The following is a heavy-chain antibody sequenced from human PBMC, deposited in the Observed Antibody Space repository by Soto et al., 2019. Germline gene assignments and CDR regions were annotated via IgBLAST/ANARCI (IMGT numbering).Heavy chain of an antibody. Sequence: GSLRLACAASGLSLSDYYMSWIRQAPGKGLEWVSYISSSGSTIYYADSVKGRFTISRDNAKNSLYLQMNSLRAEDTAVYYSARGLLTIFGPRLYYFDYWGQGTLVTVSA. D-gene: IGHD3-3*01. CDR1: GLSLSDYY. CDR3: ARGLLTIFGPRLYYFDY. V-gene: IGHV3-11*01. CDR2: ISSSGSTI. J-gene: IGHJ4*02.